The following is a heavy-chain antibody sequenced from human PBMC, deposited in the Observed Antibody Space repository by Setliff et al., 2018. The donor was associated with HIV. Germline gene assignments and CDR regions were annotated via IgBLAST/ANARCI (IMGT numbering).Heavy chain of an antibody. CDR2: VREGGAT. CDR3: AREDPSAFRPFDY. CDR1: HSSVSEYY. J-gene: IGHJ4*03. D-gene: IGHD3-16*01. Sequence: PPETLSLTCTVSHSSVSEYYWSWSRPSPGKGLEWIGYVREGGATTNNPAFQSRVTISLETAKNQVFLSLASVTAAATAVYFCAREDPSAFRPFDYWGQGSLVTVSS. V-gene: IGHV4-59*02.